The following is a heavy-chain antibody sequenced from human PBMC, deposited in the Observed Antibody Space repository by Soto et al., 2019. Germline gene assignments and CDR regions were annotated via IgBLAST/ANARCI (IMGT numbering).Heavy chain of an antibody. CDR1: GFTFSSYG. D-gene: IGHD3-22*01. J-gene: IGHJ4*02. CDR3: ARSYYYDSSGYPPEFDY. V-gene: IGHV3-33*01. CDR2: IWYDGSNN. Sequence: QVQLVESGGGVVQPGRSLRLSCAASGFTFSSYGMHWVRQAPGKGLEWGAVIWYDGSNNYYADSVKGRFTISRDNSKNTLYLQMKGLRAEDTAVYYCARSYYYDSSGYPPEFDYWGQGTLVSVSS.